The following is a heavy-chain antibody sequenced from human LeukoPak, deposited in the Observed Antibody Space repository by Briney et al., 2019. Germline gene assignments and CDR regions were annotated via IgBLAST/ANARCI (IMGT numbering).Heavy chain of an antibody. D-gene: IGHD3-10*01. CDR2: IYYSGST. CDR3: ARVVDYYGSGSSNYFDY. CDR1: GGSISSGDYY. V-gene: IGHV4-30-4*01. Sequence: SETLSLTCTVSGGSISSGDYYWSWIRQPPGKGLEWIGYIYYSGSTYYNPSLKSRVTISVDTSKNQFSLKLSSVTAADTAAYYCARVVDYYGSGSSNYFDYWGQGTLVTVSS. J-gene: IGHJ4*02.